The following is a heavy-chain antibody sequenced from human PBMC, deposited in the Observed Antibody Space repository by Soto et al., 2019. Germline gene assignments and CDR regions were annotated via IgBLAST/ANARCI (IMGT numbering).Heavy chain of an antibody. Sequence: GASVTVSCKASGYTFTSYDISWVRQATGQGLEWMGWMNPNSGNTGYAQKFQGRVTMTRNTSISTAYMELSSLRSEDTAVYYCARPHSSSWYEVGYYYYYMDVWGKGTTVTVSS. CDR1: GYTFTSYD. V-gene: IGHV1-8*01. CDR2: MNPNSGNT. J-gene: IGHJ6*03. CDR3: ARPHSSSWYEVGYYYYYMDV. D-gene: IGHD6-13*01.